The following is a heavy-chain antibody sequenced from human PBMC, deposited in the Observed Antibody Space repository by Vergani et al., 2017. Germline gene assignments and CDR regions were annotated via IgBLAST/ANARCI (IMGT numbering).Heavy chain of an antibody. CDR2: ISSSSSTI. Sequence: EVQLVESGGGLVQPGGSLSLSCAASGFTFSSYSMNWVRQAPGKGLEWVSYISSSSSTIYYADSVKGRFTISRDNAKNSLYLQMNSLRDEDTAVYYCARDPTPRYYYDSSGYYFDYWGQGTLVTVSS. V-gene: IGHV3-48*02. CDR1: GFTFSSYS. J-gene: IGHJ4*02. D-gene: IGHD3-22*01. CDR3: ARDPTPRYYYDSSGYYFDY.